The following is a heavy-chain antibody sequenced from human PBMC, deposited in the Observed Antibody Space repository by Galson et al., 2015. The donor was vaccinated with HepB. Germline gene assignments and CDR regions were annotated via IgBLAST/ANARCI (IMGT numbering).Heavy chain of an antibody. CDR1: GFTFRDYA. CDR3: AKDPYLYSALAGTMAGFDY. Sequence: CAASGFTFRDYAMHWVRQAPGKGLEWVAVISYDGSDKSYADSVKGRFTISRDNSKNTLYLQMNSLRAEDTALYYCAKDPYLYSALAGTMAGFDYWGQGTLVTVSS. V-gene: IGHV3-30-3*01. CDR2: ISYDGSDK. J-gene: IGHJ4*02. D-gene: IGHD6-19*01.